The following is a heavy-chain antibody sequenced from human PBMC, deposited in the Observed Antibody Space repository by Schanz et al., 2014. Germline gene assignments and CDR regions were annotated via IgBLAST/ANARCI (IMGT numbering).Heavy chain of an antibody. D-gene: IGHD3-16*02. J-gene: IGHJ4*02. CDR3: ARGGGPSHYDHVWGNFRYTHFDY. CDR2: IYHTGTT. CDR1: GGSISSGTYS. Sequence: QLQLQESGSGLVKPSQTLSLTCAVSGGSISSGTYSWSWIRQPPGKGLEWIGYIYHTGTTYYSPSLRSRFSISKDRSKNHFFLHLNSLTAADTAVYYCARGGGPSHYDHVWGNFRYTHFDYWGQGTLVTVSS. V-gene: IGHV4-30-2*01.